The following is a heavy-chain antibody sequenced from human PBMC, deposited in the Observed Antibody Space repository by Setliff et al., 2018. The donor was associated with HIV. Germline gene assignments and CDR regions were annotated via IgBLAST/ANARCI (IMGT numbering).Heavy chain of an antibody. D-gene: IGHD3-22*01. CDR1: GGTFSSYA. CDR2: ISVYNGNT. J-gene: IGHJ4*02. V-gene: IGHV1-18*01. Sequence: ASVKVSCKASGGTFSSYAISWVRQAPGQGLEWMGWISVYNGNTNYAQKLQGRVTMTTDTSTSTAYMELRSLRSDDTAVYYCARDGYYYDGSAYSTFDYWGQGTLVTVSS. CDR3: ARDGYYYDGSAYSTFDY.